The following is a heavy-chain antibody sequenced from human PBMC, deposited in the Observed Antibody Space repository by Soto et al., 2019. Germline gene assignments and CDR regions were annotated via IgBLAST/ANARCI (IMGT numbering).Heavy chain of an antibody. CDR3: ARRTSFLGAFDY. D-gene: IGHD3-16*02. J-gene: IGHJ4*02. V-gene: IGHV3-23*01. CDR2: VAAGGGHT. Sequence: GGSLRLSCVASGFSFDKYAMAWVRQAPGKGLEWVSHVAAGGGHTYYAESVKGRFTISRDNSKNTLFLQINTLRADDTAIYFCARRTSFLGAFDYWGQGVLVTVYS. CDR1: GFSFDKYA.